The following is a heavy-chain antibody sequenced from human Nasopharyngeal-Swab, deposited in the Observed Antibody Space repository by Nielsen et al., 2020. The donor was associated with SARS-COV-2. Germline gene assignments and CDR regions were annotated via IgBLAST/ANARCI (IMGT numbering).Heavy chain of an antibody. CDR3: AKGRYYYGSGSYYFDY. Sequence: GESLKISCAASGFTFSSYAMSWVRQAPGKGLEWVSAISGSGGSTYYADSVKGRFTISRDNSKTTLYLQMNSLRAEDTAVYYCAKGRYYYGSGSYYFDYWGQGTLVTVSS. D-gene: IGHD3-10*01. J-gene: IGHJ4*02. CDR1: GFTFSSYA. V-gene: IGHV3-23*01. CDR2: ISGSGGST.